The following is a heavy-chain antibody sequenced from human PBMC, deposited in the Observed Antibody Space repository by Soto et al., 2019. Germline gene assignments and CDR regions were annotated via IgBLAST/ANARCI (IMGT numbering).Heavy chain of an antibody. J-gene: IGHJ4*02. Sequence: EVQLVESGGGLVPPGGSLRLSCAASGFTVSSNYMNWVRQAPGKGLEWVSIIYRGGSTYYADSVKGRFTISRDNSENTLYLQMNSLRAEDTAVYYCATADTSGYRQFDYWGQGTLVTVSS. D-gene: IGHD5-18*01. CDR1: GFTVSSNY. CDR3: ATADTSGYRQFDY. V-gene: IGHV3-66*01. CDR2: IYRGGST.